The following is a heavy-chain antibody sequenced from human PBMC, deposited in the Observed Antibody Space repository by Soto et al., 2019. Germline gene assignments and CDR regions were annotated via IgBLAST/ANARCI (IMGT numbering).Heavy chain of an antibody. CDR1: GFTFSSYA. CDR2: ISGSGGST. CDR3: AKVTLAAAGNNWFDP. D-gene: IGHD6-13*01. V-gene: IGHV3-23*01. Sequence: EVQLLESGGGLVQPGGSLRLSCAASGFTFSSYAMSWVRQAPGKGLEWVSAISGSGGSTYYADSVKGRFTISRDNSKKPLYLQMNSLRAEDTAVYYCAKVTLAAAGNNWFDPWGQGTLVTVSS. J-gene: IGHJ5*02.